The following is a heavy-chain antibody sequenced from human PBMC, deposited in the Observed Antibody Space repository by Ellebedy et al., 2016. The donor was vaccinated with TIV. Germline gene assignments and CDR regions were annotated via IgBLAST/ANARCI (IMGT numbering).Heavy chain of an antibody. CDR3: ARHRLRYFDWFES. V-gene: IGHV5-10-1*01. CDR2: IDPTDSYT. CDR1: GYSFPTYW. D-gene: IGHD3-9*01. Sequence: GESLKISCKGSGYSFPTYWISWVRQMPGQGLEWMGKIDPTDSYTNYSPSFQGHVTISVDRSIGTAYLQWGSRKASDTAMYYCARHRLRYFDWFESWGQGTLVTVSS. J-gene: IGHJ5*01.